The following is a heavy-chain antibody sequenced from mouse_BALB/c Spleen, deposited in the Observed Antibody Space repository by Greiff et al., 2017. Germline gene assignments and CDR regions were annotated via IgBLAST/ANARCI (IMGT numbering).Heavy chain of an antibody. D-gene: IGHD1-1*01. CDR1: GYTFTDYA. V-gene: IGHV1S137*01. J-gene: IGHJ1*01. CDR2: ISTYYGDA. Sequence: VQLQQSGAELVRPGVSVKISCKGSGYTFTDYAMHWVKQSHAKSLEWIGVISTYYGDASYNQKFKGKATMTVDKSSSTAYMELARLTSEDSAIYYCARGRYYGSSYCYFDVWGAGTTVTVSS. CDR3: ARGRYYGSSYCYFDV.